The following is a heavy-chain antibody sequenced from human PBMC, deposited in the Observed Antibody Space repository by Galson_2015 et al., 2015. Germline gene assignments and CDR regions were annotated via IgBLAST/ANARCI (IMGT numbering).Heavy chain of an antibody. CDR3: ARVQSSNWFDP. CDR1: CGSVSRGSYY. V-gene: IGHV4-61*01. Sequence: SGTLSLTRTVSCGSVSRGSYYWSWVPPPPGKGLGWIGYIYYSGSTNYNPSLKSRVTISVDTSKNQFSLKLSSVTAADTAVYYCARVQSSNWFDPWGQGTLVTVSS. J-gene: IGHJ5*02. CDR2: IYYSGST.